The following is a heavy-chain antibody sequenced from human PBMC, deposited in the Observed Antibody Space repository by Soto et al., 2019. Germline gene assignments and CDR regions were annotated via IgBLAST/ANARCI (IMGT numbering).Heavy chain of an antibody. Sequence: SQTLSLTCAISGDSVSSNSAAWNWIRQSPSRGLEWLGRTYYRSKWYNDYAVSVKSRITINPDTSKNQFSLQLNSVTPEDTAVYYCARDLVATINRYLVNPNLDYWGQGTLVTVSS. CDR1: GDSVSSNSAA. CDR2: TYYRSKWYN. CDR3: ARDLVATINRYLVNPNLDY. J-gene: IGHJ4*02. V-gene: IGHV6-1*01. D-gene: IGHD5-12*01.